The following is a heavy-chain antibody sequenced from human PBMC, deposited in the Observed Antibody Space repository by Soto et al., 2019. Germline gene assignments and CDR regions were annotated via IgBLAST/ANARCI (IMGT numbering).Heavy chain of an antibody. CDR1: GFTFSSYA. CDR2: ISGSGGST. Sequence: EVQLLESGGGLVQPGRSLRLSCAASGFTFSSYAMSWVRQAPGKGLEWVSAISGSGGSTYYADSVKGRFTISRDNSKNTLHLQMHSLRAEDTAVYYCAKHPGPYQLLWYFDLWGRGTLVTVSS. J-gene: IGHJ2*01. V-gene: IGHV3-23*01. D-gene: IGHD2-2*01. CDR3: AKHPGPYQLLWYFDL.